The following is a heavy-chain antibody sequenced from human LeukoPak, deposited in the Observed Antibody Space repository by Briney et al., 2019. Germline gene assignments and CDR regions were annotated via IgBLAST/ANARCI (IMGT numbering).Heavy chain of an antibody. J-gene: IGHJ4*02. D-gene: IGHD3-10*01. CDR2: ISGSGTYS. V-gene: IGHV3-23*01. Sequence: GGSLILSCAASGFTFSSYSMNWVRQAPGKGLEWVSAISGSGTYSYYADSVKGRFTISRDSSKNTLFLQMNSLRAEDTAVYYCAKAGGFGELLSHYYFDYWGQGTLVTVSS. CDR1: GFTFSSYS. CDR3: AKAGGFGELLSHYYFDY.